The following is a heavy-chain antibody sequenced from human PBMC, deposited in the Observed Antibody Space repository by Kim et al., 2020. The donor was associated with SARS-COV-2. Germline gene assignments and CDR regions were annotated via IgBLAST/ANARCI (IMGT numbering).Heavy chain of an antibody. J-gene: IGHJ4*02. D-gene: IGHD6-13*01. CDR3: ARVDSSSWYNYFDY. V-gene: IGHV4-39*01. Sequence: PPLKRRVTISVDTSKNQFHLKLSSVTAADTAVYYCARVDSSSWYNYFDYWGQGTLVTVSS.